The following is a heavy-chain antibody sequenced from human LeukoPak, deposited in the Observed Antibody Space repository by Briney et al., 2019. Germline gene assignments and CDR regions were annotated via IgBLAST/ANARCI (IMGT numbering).Heavy chain of an antibody. CDR3: ARDRLLYYYDSGPTGHFQH. Sequence: GGSLRLSCAASGFTFDDYAMHWVRQAPGKGLEWVSGISWNSGSIGYADSVKGRFAISRDNDKNSLYLQMSSLRADDTAVYYCARDRLLYYYDSGPTGHFQHWGQGTLVTVSS. D-gene: IGHD3-22*01. CDR2: ISWNSGSI. J-gene: IGHJ1*01. V-gene: IGHV3-9*01. CDR1: GFTFDDYA.